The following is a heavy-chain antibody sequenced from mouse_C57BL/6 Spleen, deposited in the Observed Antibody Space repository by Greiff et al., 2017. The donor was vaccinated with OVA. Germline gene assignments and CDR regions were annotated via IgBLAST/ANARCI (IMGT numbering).Heavy chain of an antibody. CDR1: GYTFTSYW. CDR2: IDPSDSYT. CDR3: ARGDYVYAMDY. Sequence: VQLQQPGAELVMPGASVKLSCKASGYTFTSYWMHWVKQRPGQGLAWIGEIDPSDSYTNYNQKFKGKSTLTVDKSSSTAYMQLSSLTSEDSAVYYCARGDYVYAMDYWGQGTSVTVSS. J-gene: IGHJ4*01. D-gene: IGHD2-4*01. V-gene: IGHV1-69*01.